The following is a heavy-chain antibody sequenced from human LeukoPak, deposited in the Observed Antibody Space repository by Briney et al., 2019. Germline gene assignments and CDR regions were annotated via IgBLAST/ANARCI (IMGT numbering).Heavy chain of an antibody. CDR2: ISYDGSNK. CDR1: GFTFSSYG. J-gene: IGHJ4*02. Sequence: PGRSLRPSCAASGFTFSSYGMHWVRQAPGKGLEWVAFISYDGSNKSYADSVKGRFNIPRDNSKNTLYLQMNSLRAEDTAVYYCAKVGASGGLFDYWGQGTLVTVSS. CDR3: AKVGASGGLFDY. D-gene: IGHD1-26*01. V-gene: IGHV3-30*18.